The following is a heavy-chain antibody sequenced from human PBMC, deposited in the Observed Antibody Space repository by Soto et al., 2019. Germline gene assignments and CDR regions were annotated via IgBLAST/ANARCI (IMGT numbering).Heavy chain of an antibody. Sequence: EVLLVDSGGVLAQPGRSLRLSCAASGFSFDDSAMHWVRQGPGKGLEWVLGISWNSATIGYADSVKGRFTISRDNAKKSLYLQMNRLRPEDTALYYCASTPTLRSFDRLPCGTNDYWGHGTLVTVSS. D-gene: IGHD3-9*01. CDR3: ASTPTLRSFDRLPCGTNDY. V-gene: IGHV3-9*01. CDR2: ISWNSATI. J-gene: IGHJ4*01. CDR1: GFSFDDSA.